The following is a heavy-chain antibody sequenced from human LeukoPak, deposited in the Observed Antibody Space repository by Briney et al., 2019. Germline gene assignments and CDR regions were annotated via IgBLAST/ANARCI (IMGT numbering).Heavy chain of an antibody. D-gene: IGHD3-10*01. V-gene: IGHV1-69*01. CDR1: GGTFSSYA. CDR2: IIPIFGTA. CDR3: AGGSKFRGVFNWFDP. J-gene: IGHJ5*02. Sequence: SVKVSCKASGGTFSSYAISWVRQAPGQGLEWMGGIIPIFGTANYAQKFQGRVTITADESTSTAYMELSSLRSEDTAVYYCAGGSKFRGVFNWFDPWGQGTLVTVSS.